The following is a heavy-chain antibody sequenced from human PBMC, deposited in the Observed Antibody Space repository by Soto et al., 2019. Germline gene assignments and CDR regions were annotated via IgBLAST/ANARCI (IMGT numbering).Heavy chain of an antibody. V-gene: IGHV4-30-4*01. Sequence: PSETLSLTCTVSGGSISSGDYYWSWIRQPPGKGLEWIGYIYYSGSTYYNPSLKSRVTISVDTSKNQFSLKLSSVSAADTAVYYCTRGPSGDKVDYWGQGILVTVSS. J-gene: IGHJ4*02. CDR3: TRGPSGDKVDY. CDR2: IYYSGST. CDR1: GGSISSGDYY. D-gene: IGHD7-27*01.